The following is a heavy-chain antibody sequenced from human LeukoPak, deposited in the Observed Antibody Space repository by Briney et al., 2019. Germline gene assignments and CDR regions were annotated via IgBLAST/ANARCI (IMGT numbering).Heavy chain of an antibody. D-gene: IGHD3-22*01. V-gene: IGHV3-30-3*02. J-gene: IGHJ4*02. CDR1: GFTFSSYA. CDR2: ISYDGSNK. CDR3: AKEVGYDSSGYDDY. Sequence: GSLRLSCAASGFTFSSYAMHWVRQAPGKGLEWVAVISYDGSNKYYANSVKGRFTISRDNSKNTLYLQMNSLRAEDTAVYYCAKEVGYDSSGYDDYWGQGTLVTVSS.